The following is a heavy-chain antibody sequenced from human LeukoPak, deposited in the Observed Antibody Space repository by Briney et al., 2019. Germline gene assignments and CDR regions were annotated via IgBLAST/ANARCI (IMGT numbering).Heavy chain of an antibody. J-gene: IGHJ1*01. V-gene: IGHV4-4*07. CDR3: AREGGGSNRCLD. Sequence: PSETLSLTCTVSGGSISGYFWSWIRQPAGKGLWWIVRIYATGTTNYNPSLKSRVTMSVDTSKNQFSLNLTSVTAADTAVYYCAREGGGSNRCLDWGQGTLVTVSS. D-gene: IGHD3-16*02. CDR1: GGSISGYF. CDR2: IYATGTT.